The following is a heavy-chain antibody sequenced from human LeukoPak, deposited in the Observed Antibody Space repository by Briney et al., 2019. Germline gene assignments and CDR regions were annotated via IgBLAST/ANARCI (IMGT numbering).Heavy chain of an antibody. CDR2: ISGSGGST. CDR3: AKMGMTIFGVVGYYMDV. J-gene: IGHJ6*03. CDR1: GFTFSSYA. D-gene: IGHD3-3*01. Sequence: GGSLRLSCAASGFTFSSYAMSWVRQAPGNGLEWVSAISGSGGSTYYADSVKGRFTISRDNSKNTLYLQMNSLRAEDTAVYYCAKMGMTIFGVVGYYMDVWGKGTTVTVSS. V-gene: IGHV3-23*01.